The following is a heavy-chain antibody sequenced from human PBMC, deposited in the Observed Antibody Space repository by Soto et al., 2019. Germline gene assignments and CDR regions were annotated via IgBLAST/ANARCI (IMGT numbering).Heavy chain of an antibody. CDR1: GYTFTNYY. CDR2: INASNGNT. D-gene: IGHD2-15*01. V-gene: IGHV1-3*01. CDR3: ARDLGGWPDY. J-gene: IGHJ4*02. Sequence: GASVKVSCKASGYTFTNYYVHWVRQAPGQRLEWMGMINASNGNTKYSQKFQGRVTITRDTSASTAYMELSSLRSEDTAVYYCARDLGGWPDYWGQGTLVTVSS.